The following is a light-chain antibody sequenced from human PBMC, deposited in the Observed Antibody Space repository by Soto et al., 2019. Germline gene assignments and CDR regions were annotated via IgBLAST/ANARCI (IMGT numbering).Light chain of an antibody. CDR1: ESVSSSY. CDR3: QQYGSSPPWT. Sequence: EIVLTQSPGTLSLSPGERATLSCRASESVSSSYLAWYQQKPGQAPRLLFFGASSRATGTPDRFSGSGSGTDFTLTISRLEPEDFAVYYCQQYGSSPPWTFGQGTEVEIK. V-gene: IGKV3-20*01. CDR2: GAS. J-gene: IGKJ1*01.